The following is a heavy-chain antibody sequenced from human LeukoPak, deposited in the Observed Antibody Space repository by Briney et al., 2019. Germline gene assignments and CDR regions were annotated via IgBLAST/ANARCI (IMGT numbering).Heavy chain of an antibody. CDR1: GGSVSSGSYY. CDR3: ARSLDWFIFDY. Sequence: SETLSLTCTVSGGSVSSGSYYWSWIRQPPGKGLEWIGYIYYNGSTNYNPSLKSRVTISVDTSKNQFSLKLSSVTAADTAVYYCARSLDWFIFDYWGQGTLVTVSS. D-gene: IGHD3-9*01. V-gene: IGHV4-61*01. CDR2: IYYNGST. J-gene: IGHJ4*02.